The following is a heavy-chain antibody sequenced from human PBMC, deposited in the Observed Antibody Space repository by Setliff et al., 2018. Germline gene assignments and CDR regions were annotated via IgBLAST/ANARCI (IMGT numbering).Heavy chain of an antibody. CDR3: ARDGDGMDV. D-gene: IGHD3-3*01. V-gene: IGHV1-18*01. J-gene: IGHJ6*02. CDR1: GYTFTSYG. CDR2: ISAYNGNT. Sequence: ASVKVSCKASGYTFTSYGISWVRQAPGQGLEWMGWISAYNGNTNYAQKLQGRVTMTTDTPTSTAYMELRRLSSDDTAVYYCARDGDGMDVWGQGTTVTVSS.